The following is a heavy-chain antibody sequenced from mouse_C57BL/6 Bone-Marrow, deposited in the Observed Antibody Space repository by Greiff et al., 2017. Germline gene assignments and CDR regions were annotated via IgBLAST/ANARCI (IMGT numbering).Heavy chain of an antibody. J-gene: IGHJ1*03. CDR3: ARYYYGSSWGYFDV. Sequence: QVQLQQPGAELVKPGASVKMSCKASGYTFTSYWITWVKQRPGQGLEWIGDIYPGSGSTNYNEKFKSKATLTVDTSSSSAYMQLSSLTSEDSAVYYCARYYYGSSWGYFDVWGTGTTVIVSS. CDR1: GYTFTSYW. CDR2: IYPGSGST. D-gene: IGHD1-1*01. V-gene: IGHV1-55*01.